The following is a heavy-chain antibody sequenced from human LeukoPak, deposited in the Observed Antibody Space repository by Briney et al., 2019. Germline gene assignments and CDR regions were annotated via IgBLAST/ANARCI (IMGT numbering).Heavy chain of an antibody. V-gene: IGHV7-4-1*02. D-gene: IGHD2-21*02. CDR1: GYTFTSYA. Sequence: ASVKVSCKASGYTFTSYAMNWVRQAPGQGLEWMGWINTNTGNPTYAQGFTGRFVFSLDTSVSTAYLQISSLKAEDTAVYYCARVSCGGDCLGFDAFDIWGQGTMVTVSS. CDR3: ARVSCGGDCLGFDAFDI. CDR2: INTNTGNP. J-gene: IGHJ3*02.